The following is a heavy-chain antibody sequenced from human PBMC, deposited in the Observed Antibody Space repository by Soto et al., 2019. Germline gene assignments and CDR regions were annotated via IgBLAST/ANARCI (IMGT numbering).Heavy chain of an antibody. CDR2: IIPIFGTA. V-gene: IGHV1-69*13. CDR1: GGTFSSYA. J-gene: IGHJ5*02. D-gene: IGHD2-15*01. Sequence: SVKVSCKASGGTFSSYAISWVRQAPGQGLEWMGGIIPIFGTANYAQKFQGRVTITADESTSTAYMELSSLRSEDTAVYYCARDNPRGSTHDHWFDPWGQGTLVTVSS. CDR3: ARDNPRGSTHDHWFDP.